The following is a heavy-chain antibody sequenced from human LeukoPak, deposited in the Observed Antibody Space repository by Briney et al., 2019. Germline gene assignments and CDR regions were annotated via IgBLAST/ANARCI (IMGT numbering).Heavy chain of an antibody. V-gene: IGHV4-34*01. D-gene: IGHD1-26*01. Sequence: NPSETLSLTCAVYGGSFSGYYWSWIRQPPGKGLEWIGEINHSGSTNYNPSLKSRVTISVDTSKNQFSLKLSSVTAADTAVYYCARGKRASGSYYYHYWGQGTLVTVSS. CDR3: ARGKRASGSYYYHY. CDR2: INHSGST. CDR1: GGSFSGYY. J-gene: IGHJ4*02.